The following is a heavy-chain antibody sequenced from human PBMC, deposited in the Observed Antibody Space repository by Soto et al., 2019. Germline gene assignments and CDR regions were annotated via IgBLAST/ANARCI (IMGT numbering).Heavy chain of an antibody. CDR2: IYYSGST. CDR1: GGSIGSYY. Sequence: SETLSLTCTVSGGSIGSYYWSWIRQPPGKGLEWIGDIYYSGSTNYNPSLKSRVTISVDTSKNQFSLKLNSMTAADTAVYYCARSNSGLWSRYFDYWGQGTLVTVSS. V-gene: IGHV4-59*08. J-gene: IGHJ4*02. D-gene: IGHD3-3*01. CDR3: ARSNSGLWSRYFDY.